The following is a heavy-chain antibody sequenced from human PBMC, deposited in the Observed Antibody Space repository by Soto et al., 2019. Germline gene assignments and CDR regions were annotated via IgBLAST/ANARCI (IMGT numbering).Heavy chain of an antibody. CDR1: EFTFSSYA. V-gene: IGHV3-7*04. J-gene: IGHJ5*02. Sequence: GGSLRLSCAASEFTFSSYAMSWVRQAPGKGLEGVANISPDGSEEYYVDSVKGRFTISRDNAKNSVYLQMNSLRGEDTALYYCTRDLNHDTGPWGQGTQVTVSS. CDR2: ISPDGSEE. D-gene: IGHD2-8*02. CDR3: TRDLNHDTGP.